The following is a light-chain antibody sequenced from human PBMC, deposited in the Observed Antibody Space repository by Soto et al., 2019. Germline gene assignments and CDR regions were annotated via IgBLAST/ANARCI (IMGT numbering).Light chain of an antibody. CDR3: QQYDRSPFT. CDR1: QSVSNNY. Sequence: EIVLTQSTGTLSLSPGERATLSCRASQSVSNNYLAWFQQKPGQAPRVLIYGVSSRATGIPDRFSGSGSGTDFTLTISRLEPEDFAVYYCQQYDRSPFTFGPGNKVDI. V-gene: IGKV3-20*01. CDR2: GVS. J-gene: IGKJ3*01.